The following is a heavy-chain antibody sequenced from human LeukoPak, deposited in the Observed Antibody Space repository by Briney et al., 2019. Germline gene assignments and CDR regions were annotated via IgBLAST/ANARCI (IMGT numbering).Heavy chain of an antibody. J-gene: IGHJ5*02. CDR2: MNPNSGNT. D-gene: IGHD3-3*01. V-gene: IGHV1-8*01. CDR1: GYTFTSYD. Sequence: ASVKVSCKASGYTFTSYDINWVRQATGQGLEWMGWMNPNSGNTGYAQKLQGRVTMTTDTSTSTAYMELRSLRSDDTAVYYCAREGRITIFGVVIRRWFDPWGQGTLVTVSS. CDR3: AREGRITIFGVVIRRWFDP.